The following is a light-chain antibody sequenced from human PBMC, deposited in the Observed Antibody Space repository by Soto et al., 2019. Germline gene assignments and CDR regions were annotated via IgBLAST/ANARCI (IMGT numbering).Light chain of an antibody. CDR3: CLYGGSVV. Sequence: QSALTQPASVSGSPGQSIAISCTGTNSDVGSYNLVSWYQQHPGKAPKLMIYEGTQRPSGVSDRFSGAKSGNTASLTISGLQAEDEADYYCCLYGGSVVFGGGTKLTVL. CDR1: NSDVGSYNL. CDR2: EGT. V-gene: IGLV2-23*01. J-gene: IGLJ2*01.